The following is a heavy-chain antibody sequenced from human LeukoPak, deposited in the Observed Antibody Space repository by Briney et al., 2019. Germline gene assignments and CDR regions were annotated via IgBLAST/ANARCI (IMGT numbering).Heavy chain of an antibody. D-gene: IGHD6-19*01. CDR3: ARVLSSSGWYLGAFDI. CDR2: IYYSGST. Sequence: SETLSLTCTVSGGSISSSSYYWGWIRQPPGKGREWIGSIYYSGSTYYNPSLKSRVTISVDTSKNQFSLKLSSVTAADTAVYYCARVLSSSGWYLGAFDIWGQGTMVTVSS. V-gene: IGHV4-39*07. J-gene: IGHJ3*02. CDR1: GGSISSSSYY.